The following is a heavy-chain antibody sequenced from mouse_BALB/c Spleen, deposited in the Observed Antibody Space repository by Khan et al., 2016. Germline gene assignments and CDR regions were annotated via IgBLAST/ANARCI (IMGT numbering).Heavy chain of an antibody. J-gene: IGHJ4*01. V-gene: IGHV3-8*02. CDR2: ISYSGST. D-gene: IGHD1-1*01. Sequence: EVQLQESGPSLVKPSQTLSLTCSVTGDSITSGYWNWIRKFPGNKLEYMGYISYSGSTYYNPSLKSRISITRDTSKNQYYLQLNSVTTEDTATYYCARRVDGSSYYYAMDYWGQVTSVTVSS. CDR1: GDSITSGY. CDR3: ARRVDGSSYYYAMDY.